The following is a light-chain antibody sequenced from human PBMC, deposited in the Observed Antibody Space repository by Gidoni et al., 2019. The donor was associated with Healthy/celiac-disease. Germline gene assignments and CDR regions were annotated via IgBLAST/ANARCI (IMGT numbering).Light chain of an antibody. CDR3: QVWDSSSDHYV. CDR2: YDN. J-gene: IGLJ1*01. Sequence: SYVLTQPPSVSVAPGTTARITCGEKNIGSKSVHWYQQKPGQAPVLVIYYDNDRPSGIPERFSGSNSGNTATLSISRVEAGDEADYYCQVWDSSSDHYVFGTGT. V-gene: IGLV3-21*04. CDR1: NIGSKS.